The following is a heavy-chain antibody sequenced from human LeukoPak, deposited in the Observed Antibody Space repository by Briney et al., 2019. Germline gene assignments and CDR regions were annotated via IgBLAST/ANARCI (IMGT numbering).Heavy chain of an antibody. CDR1: GFTFSSYG. CDR3: AKDGIVVVPAANGDYFDY. Sequence: PGGSLRLSCAASGFTFSSYGMHWVRQAPGKGLEWVAVISYDGSNKYYADSVKGRFTISRDNSKNTLYLQMNSLRAEDAAVYYCAKDGIVVVPAANGDYFDYWGQGTLVTVSS. V-gene: IGHV3-30*18. D-gene: IGHD2-2*01. J-gene: IGHJ4*02. CDR2: ISYDGSNK.